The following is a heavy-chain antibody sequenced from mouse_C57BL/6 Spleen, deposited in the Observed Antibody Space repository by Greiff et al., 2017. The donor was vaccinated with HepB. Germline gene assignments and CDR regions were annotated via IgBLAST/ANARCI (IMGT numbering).Heavy chain of an antibody. J-gene: IGHJ3*01. Sequence: EVHLVESGGGLVKPGGSLKLSCAASGFTFSSYAMSWVRQTPEKRLEWVATISDGGSYTYYPDNVKGRFTISRDNAKNNLYLQMSHLKSEDTAMYYCARDLGQRFAYWGQGTLVTVSA. CDR3: ARDLGQRFAY. CDR2: ISDGGSYT. D-gene: IGHD4-1*01. V-gene: IGHV5-4*01. CDR1: GFTFSSYA.